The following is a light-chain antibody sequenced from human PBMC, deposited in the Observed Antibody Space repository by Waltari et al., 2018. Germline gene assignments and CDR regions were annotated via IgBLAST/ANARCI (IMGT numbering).Light chain of an antibody. CDR3: CSYAGSSTFV. V-gene: IGLV2-23*02. CDR1: NSDVGSYTL. Sequence: QSALTQPASVSGSPGQSITISCTGTNSDVGSYTLVSWYQQHPGKAPKLMIYEVSTRPSGVSNRFAGSKSGNTASLTISGLQAEDEANYYCCSYAGSSTFVFGGGTKLTVL. CDR2: EVS. J-gene: IGLJ2*01.